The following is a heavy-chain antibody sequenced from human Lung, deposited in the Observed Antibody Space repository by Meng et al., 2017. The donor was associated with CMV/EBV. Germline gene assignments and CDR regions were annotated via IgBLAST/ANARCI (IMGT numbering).Heavy chain of an antibody. J-gene: IGHJ4*02. Sequence: QPQLVQSGAEVEKPGGSVKVSCKASGYSFSTFGISWVRQVPGQRLEWVGWSSTRYGQTRYAQNLQGRVILSTDTSTNTAYMTLRDLTFDDTAVYFCARESERFGELYDYWGQGTLVTVSS. D-gene: IGHD3-10*01. CDR2: SSTRYGQT. V-gene: IGHV1-18*01. CDR1: GYSFSTFG. CDR3: ARESERFGELYDY.